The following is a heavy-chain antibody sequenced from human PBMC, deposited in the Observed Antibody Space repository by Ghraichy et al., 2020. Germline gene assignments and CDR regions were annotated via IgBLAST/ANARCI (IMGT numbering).Heavy chain of an antibody. CDR2: INHSGST. CDR3: ARVFPYCTNGVCYTPWFDP. V-gene: IGHV4-34*01. D-gene: IGHD2-8*01. CDR1: GGSFSGYY. J-gene: IGHJ5*02. Sequence: SETLSLTCAVYGGSFSGYYWSWIRQPPGKGLEWIGEINHSGSTNYNPSLNSRVTISVDTSKNQFSLKLSSVTAADTAVYYCARVFPYCTNGVCYTPWFDPWGQGTLVTVSS.